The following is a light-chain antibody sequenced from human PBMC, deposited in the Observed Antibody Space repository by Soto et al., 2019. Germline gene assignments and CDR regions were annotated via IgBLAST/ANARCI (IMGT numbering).Light chain of an antibody. Sequence: DIQMTHSPSTLSASLGDRVIITCRASQSISAWLAWYQQKPGIAPKLLIYKASTLQDGVSPRFSGSGFGTEFTLTISSLQPDDCGVYYCKQYDVYSKFGQGTKVDIK. CDR2: KAS. J-gene: IGKJ1*01. CDR1: QSISAW. CDR3: KQYDVYSK. V-gene: IGKV1-5*03.